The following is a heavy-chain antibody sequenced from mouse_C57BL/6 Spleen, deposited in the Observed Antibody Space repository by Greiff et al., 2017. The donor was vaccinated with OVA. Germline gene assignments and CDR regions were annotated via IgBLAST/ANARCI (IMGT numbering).Heavy chain of an antibody. CDR2: FHPYNDDT. J-gene: IGHJ3*01. Sequence: VQLQQSGAELVKPGASVKMSCKASGYTFTTYPLEWLKQTHGQSLEWIGNFHPYNDDTKYNDQFKGKATLTVEKSSSTVYLARSRLTSDESAVDYCARLSAAGTWGFAYWGQGTLVTVSA. CDR3: ARLSAAGTWGFAY. V-gene: IGHV1-47*01. D-gene: IGHD4-1*01. CDR1: GYTFTTYP.